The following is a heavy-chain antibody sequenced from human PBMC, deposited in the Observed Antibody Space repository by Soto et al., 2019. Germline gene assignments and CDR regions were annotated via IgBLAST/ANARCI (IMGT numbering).Heavy chain of an antibody. V-gene: IGHV4-59*01. CDR1: GGYISSYY. J-gene: IGHJ5*02. CDR2: IYYSGST. CDR3: AREWGRYSREGWFDP. Sequence: SETLSLTCTVSGGYISSYYWSWIRQPPGKGLEWIGYIYYSGSTNYNPSLKSRVTISVDTSKNQFSLKLSSVTAADTAVYYCAREWGRYSREGWFDPWGQGTLVTVSS. D-gene: IGHD6-13*01.